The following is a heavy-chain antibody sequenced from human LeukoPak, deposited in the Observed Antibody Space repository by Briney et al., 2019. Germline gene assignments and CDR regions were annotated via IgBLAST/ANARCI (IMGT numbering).Heavy chain of an antibody. D-gene: IGHD2-15*01. V-gene: IGHV3-30*18. J-gene: IGHJ5*02. CDR3: AKARDIVVVVAPLWFDP. CDR2: ISYDGSNK. Sequence: GRSLRLSCAASGFTFSSYGMHWVRQAPGKGLEWVAVISYDGSNKYYADSVKGRFTISRDTSKNTQYLQMNSLRAEDTAVYYCAKARDIVVVVAPLWFDPWGQGTLVTVSS. CDR1: GFTFSSYG.